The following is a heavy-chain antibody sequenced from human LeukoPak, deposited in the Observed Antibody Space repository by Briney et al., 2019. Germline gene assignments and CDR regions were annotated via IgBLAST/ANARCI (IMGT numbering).Heavy chain of an antibody. CDR2: ISYDGSNK. D-gene: IGHD6-13*01. J-gene: IGHJ4*02. CDR3: ARDSESSGSSWYEEGYYFDY. Sequence: GGSLRLSCAASGFTFSSYGMHWVRQAPGKGLEWVAVISYDGSNKYYADSVKGRFTISRDNSKNTLYLQMNSLRAEDTAVYYCARDSESSGSSWYEEGYYFDYWGQGTLVTVSS. V-gene: IGHV3-30*03. CDR1: GFTFSSYG.